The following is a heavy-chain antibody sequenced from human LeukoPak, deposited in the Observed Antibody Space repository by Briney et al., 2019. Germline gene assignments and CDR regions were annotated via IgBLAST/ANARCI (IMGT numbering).Heavy chain of an antibody. J-gene: IGHJ5*02. V-gene: IGHV3-15*07. Sequence: GGSLRLSCSASGFTFSRYAMHWVRQAPGKGLEWVGRIRSNSDGGTIDYAAPVKGRFTLSRDDSKTTLYLQMNSLQTEDTAVYYCATDFYDSTWGQGTLVTVSS. D-gene: IGHD3-22*01. CDR2: IRSNSDGGTI. CDR3: ATDFYDST. CDR1: GFTFSRYA.